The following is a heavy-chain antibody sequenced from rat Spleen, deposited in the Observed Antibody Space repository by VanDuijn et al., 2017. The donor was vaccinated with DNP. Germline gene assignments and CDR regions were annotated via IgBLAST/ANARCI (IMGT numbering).Heavy chain of an antibody. Sequence: HVQLQQSGAELAKPGSSVKIPCNASGFTFTSYYISWLKQTTGQGLEYVGYIHTGSGGTNYNEKFKGRATLTLDKSSSTAFMQLSSLTPDDSAVYYCARWGTFYWYFDFWGPGTMVTVSS. CDR3: ARWGTFYWYFDF. CDR2: IHTGSGGT. CDR1: GFTFTSYY. V-gene: IGHV1-43*01. D-gene: IGHD3-2*01. J-gene: IGHJ1*01.